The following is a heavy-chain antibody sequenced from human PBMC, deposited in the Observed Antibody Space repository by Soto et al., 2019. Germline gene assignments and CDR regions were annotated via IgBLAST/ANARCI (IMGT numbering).Heavy chain of an antibody. V-gene: IGHV3-21*04. CDR2: INSGATQI. Sequence: EVPLVESGGGLVQPGGSLRLTCEVSGFTFSSYSMHWVRQAPGKGLEWVSSINSGATQIYYADSVKGRFSISRDTVKRSLFLQINSLRAEDTAVYFCARGSTTVTYLGFDYWGQGTLLSVS. CDR3: ARGSTTVTYLGFDY. CDR1: GFTFSSYS. J-gene: IGHJ4*02. D-gene: IGHD4-17*01.